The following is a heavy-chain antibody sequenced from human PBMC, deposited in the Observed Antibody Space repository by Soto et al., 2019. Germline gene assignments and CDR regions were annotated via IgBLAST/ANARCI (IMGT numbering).Heavy chain of an antibody. J-gene: IGHJ4*02. V-gene: IGHV3-23*01. Sequence: EVQLLESGGGLVQPGGSLRLSCAASGFTFSSYAMSWVRQAPGKGLEWVSAISGSGGSTYYADSVKGRSTISRDNSKNTLYLQMNSLRAEDTAVYYCATLNYGDLPYPGFDYWGQGTLVTVSS. CDR3: ATLNYGDLPYPGFDY. CDR1: GFTFSSYA. CDR2: ISGSGGST. D-gene: IGHD4-17*01.